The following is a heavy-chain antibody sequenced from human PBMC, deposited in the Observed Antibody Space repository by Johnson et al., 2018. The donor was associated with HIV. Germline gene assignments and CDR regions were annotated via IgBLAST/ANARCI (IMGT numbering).Heavy chain of an antibody. Sequence: VQLVESGGGLVQPGGSLRLSCAASGFTFSSYAMSWVRQAPGKGLEWVSAISGSGGSTYYADSVKGRFTISRDNSKNTLYLQMNSLRAEDTAVYYCARDRDRLNWNYGALDIWGQGTMVTVSS. J-gene: IGHJ3*02. CDR1: GFTFSSYA. D-gene: IGHD1-7*01. CDR2: ISGSGGST. V-gene: IGHV3-23*04. CDR3: ARDRDRLNWNYGALDI.